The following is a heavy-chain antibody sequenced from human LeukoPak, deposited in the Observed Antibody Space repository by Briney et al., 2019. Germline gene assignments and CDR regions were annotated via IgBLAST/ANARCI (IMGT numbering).Heavy chain of an antibody. CDR1: GYTFTSYI. J-gene: IGHJ6*03. D-gene: IGHD2-2*01. V-gene: IGHV1-18*01. Sequence: ASVKVSCKASGYTFTSYIISWVRQAPGQGLEWMGWINAYNGNTDYAQRVQGRVTMTTDTSTSTAYMELRSLRSDDTAVYYCARGLVPASYYYMDVWGKGTTVTVSS. CDR2: INAYNGNT. CDR3: ARGLVPASYYYMDV.